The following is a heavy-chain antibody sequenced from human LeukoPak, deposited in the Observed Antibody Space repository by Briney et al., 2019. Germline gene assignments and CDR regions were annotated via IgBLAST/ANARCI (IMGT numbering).Heavy chain of an antibody. Sequence: PRRSLRLSCAASGFTFSSYAMHWVRQAPGKGLEWVAVISYDGSNKYYADSVKGRFTISRDNSKKTLYLQMNSLRAEDTAVYYCARRLDASDYWGQGTLVTVSS. D-gene: IGHD3-9*01. CDR2: ISYDGSNK. CDR3: ARRLDASDY. CDR1: GFTFSSYA. J-gene: IGHJ4*02. V-gene: IGHV3-30-3*01.